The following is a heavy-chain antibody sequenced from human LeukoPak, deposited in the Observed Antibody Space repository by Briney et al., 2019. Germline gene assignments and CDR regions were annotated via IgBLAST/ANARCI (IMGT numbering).Heavy chain of an antibody. D-gene: IGHD6-13*01. Sequence: ASVKVSCKASGYTFTSYDINWVRQATGQGLEWMGWMNPNSGNTGYAQKFQGRVTMTRNTSIGTAYMELSSLRSEDTAVYYCASTGIAAAGTTFDYWGQGTLVTVSS. CDR3: ASTGIAAAGTTFDY. J-gene: IGHJ4*02. CDR1: GYTFTSYD. V-gene: IGHV1-8*01. CDR2: MNPNSGNT.